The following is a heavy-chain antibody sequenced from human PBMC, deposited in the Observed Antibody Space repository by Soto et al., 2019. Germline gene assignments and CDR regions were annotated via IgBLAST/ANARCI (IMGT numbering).Heavy chain of an antibody. Sequence: SETLSLTCTVSGGSISSSSYYWGWIRQPPGKGLEWIGSIYYSGSTYYNPSLKSRVTISVDTSKNQFSLKLSSVTAADTAVYYCARRRIVGATHAFDIWGQGTMVT. CDR1: GGSISSSSYY. V-gene: IGHV4-39*01. D-gene: IGHD1-26*01. CDR3: ARRRIVGATHAFDI. J-gene: IGHJ3*02. CDR2: IYYSGST.